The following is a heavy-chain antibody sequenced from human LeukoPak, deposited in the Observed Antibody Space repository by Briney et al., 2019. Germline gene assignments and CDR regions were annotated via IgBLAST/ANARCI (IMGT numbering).Heavy chain of an antibody. V-gene: IGHV3-30-3*01. CDR1: GFTFSSYA. CDR3: ARDANTYGDYVGYFDY. CDR2: ISYDGSNK. D-gene: IGHD4-17*01. J-gene: IGHJ4*02. Sequence: TGGSLRLSCAASGFTFSSYAMHWVRQAPGKGLEWVAVISYDGSNKYYADSVKGRFTISRDNSKNTLYLQMNSLRAEDTAVYYCARDANTYGDYVGYFDYWGQGTLVTVSS.